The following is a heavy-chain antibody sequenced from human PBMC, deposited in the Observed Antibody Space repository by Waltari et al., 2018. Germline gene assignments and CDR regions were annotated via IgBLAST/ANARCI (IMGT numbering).Heavy chain of an antibody. D-gene: IGHD2-15*01. V-gene: IGHV1-69*12. J-gene: IGHJ4*02. CDR2: IIPIFGTA. CDR3: ASIGPQWSTNY. Sequence: QVQLVQSGAEVKKPGSSVKVSCKASGGPFTSYAISWVRQAPGQGLEWMGGIIPIFGTANYAQKFQGRVTITADESTSTAYMELSSLRSEDTAVYYCASIGPQWSTNYWGQGTLVTVSS. CDR1: GGPFTSYA.